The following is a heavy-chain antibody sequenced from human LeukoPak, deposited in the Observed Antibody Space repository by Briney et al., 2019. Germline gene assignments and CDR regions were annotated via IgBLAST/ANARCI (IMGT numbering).Heavy chain of an antibody. Sequence: ASVKVSCKASGYTFTGYYMHWGRQASGQGLEWMGWINPDSGATDYAQKFQGRVTLTRDTSITTAYMELSRLTSDDTAVYYCAREGSSAINTNWFDPWGQGTLVAVSS. CDR3: AREGSSAINTNWFDP. D-gene: IGHD5-12*01. CDR2: INPDSGAT. CDR1: GYTFTGYY. V-gene: IGHV1-2*02. J-gene: IGHJ5*02.